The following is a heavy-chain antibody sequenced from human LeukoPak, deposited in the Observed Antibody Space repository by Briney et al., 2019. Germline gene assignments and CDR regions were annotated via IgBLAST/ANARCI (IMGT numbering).Heavy chain of an antibody. CDR1: GFTFSSYW. V-gene: IGHV3-7*01. CDR3: ARDVRQSSLYYYYYYMDV. J-gene: IGHJ6*03. Sequence: GGSLRLSCAASGFTFSSYWMSWVRQAPGKGLEWVANIKQDGSEKYYVDSVKGRFTISRDNAKNSLYLQMNSPRAEDTAVYYCARDVRQSSLYYYYYYMDVWGKGTTVTVSS. D-gene: IGHD2-2*01. CDR2: IKQDGSEK.